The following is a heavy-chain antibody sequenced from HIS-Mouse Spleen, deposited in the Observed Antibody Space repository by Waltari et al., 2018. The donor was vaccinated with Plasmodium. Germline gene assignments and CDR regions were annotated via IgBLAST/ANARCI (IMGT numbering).Heavy chain of an antibody. Sequence: QVQLVQSGAEVKKPGASVKVSCKASGYTFTGYYMHSVRPAPGHGLECMGWINPNSGGTNYAQKFQGRVTMTRDTSISTAYMELSRLRSDDTAVYYCARVLGYKAAAGTFVEYFQHWGQGTLVTVSS. CDR3: ARVLGYKAAAGTFVEYFQH. CDR1: GYTFTGYY. CDR2: INPNSGGT. V-gene: IGHV1-2*02. J-gene: IGHJ1*01. D-gene: IGHD6-13*01.